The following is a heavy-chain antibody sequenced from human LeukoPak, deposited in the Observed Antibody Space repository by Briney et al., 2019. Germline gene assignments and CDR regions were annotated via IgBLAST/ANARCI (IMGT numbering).Heavy chain of an antibody. Sequence: GRSLRLSCAASGFTFSTYAMHWVRQAPGKGLEWVAVISYDGNNKYYADSVKGRFTISRDNSKNTLYLQVNSLRAEDTAVYYCARDPRAYCSSTSCLYYFDYWGQGALVTVSS. J-gene: IGHJ4*02. CDR3: ARDPRAYCSSTSCLYYFDY. D-gene: IGHD2-2*01. CDR2: ISYDGNNK. CDR1: GFTFSTYA. V-gene: IGHV3-30-3*01.